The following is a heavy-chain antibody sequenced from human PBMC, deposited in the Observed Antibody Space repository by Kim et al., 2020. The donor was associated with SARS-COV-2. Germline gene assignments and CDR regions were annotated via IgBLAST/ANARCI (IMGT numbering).Heavy chain of an antibody. V-gene: IGHV3-66*01. CDR3: ARAVYSVDTAMAHYYYHGMDV. CDR2: IYSGGST. J-gene: IGHJ6*02. CDR1: GFTVSSNY. Sequence: GGSLRLSCAASGFTVSSNYMSWVRQAPWKGLEWVSVIYSGGSTYYADSVKGRFTISRDNSKNTLYLQMNSLRAEDTAVYYCARAVYSVDTAMAHYYYHGMDVWGQGTTVTVSS. D-gene: IGHD5-18*01.